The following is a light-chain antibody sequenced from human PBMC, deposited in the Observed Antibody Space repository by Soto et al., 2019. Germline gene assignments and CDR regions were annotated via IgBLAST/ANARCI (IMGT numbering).Light chain of an antibody. J-gene: IGKJ2*01. Sequence: VMTQFPATLSASPGERVALSCRPSESVNNRQAWYQQRPGQAPRLLIYSATLRAAGVPDRFTGRGSGTEFTLIISSLQSEDYGVHYCQHYNAWPPHTFGQGTRVE. V-gene: IGKV3D-15*01. CDR1: ESVNNR. CDR3: QHYNAWPPHT. CDR2: SAT.